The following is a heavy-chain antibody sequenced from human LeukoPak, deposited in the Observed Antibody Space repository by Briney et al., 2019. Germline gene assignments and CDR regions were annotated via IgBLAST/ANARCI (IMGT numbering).Heavy chain of an antibody. D-gene: IGHD2-15*01. CDR2: ISYDGSNK. Sequence: PGGSLRLSCAASGFTFSSCGMHWVRQAPGKGLEWVAVISYDGSNKYYADSVKGRFTISRDNSKNTLYLQMNSLRAEDTAVYYCAKGFVDYWGQGTLVTVSS. CDR1: GFTFSSCG. J-gene: IGHJ4*02. CDR3: AKGFVDY. V-gene: IGHV3-30*18.